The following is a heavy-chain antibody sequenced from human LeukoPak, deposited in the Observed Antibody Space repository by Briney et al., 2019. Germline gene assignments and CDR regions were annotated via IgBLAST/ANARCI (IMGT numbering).Heavy chain of an antibody. Sequence: ASVKVSCKASGYTFTSYGISWVRQAPGQGLEWMGWISAYNGNTNYAQKLQGRVTMTTDTSTSTAYMELRSLRSDDTAVYYCAREPRSPPSYYYGMDVWGQGTTVTVSS. V-gene: IGHV1-18*01. CDR3: AREPRSPPSYYYGMDV. D-gene: IGHD1-26*01. J-gene: IGHJ6*02. CDR2: ISAYNGNT. CDR1: GYTFTSYG.